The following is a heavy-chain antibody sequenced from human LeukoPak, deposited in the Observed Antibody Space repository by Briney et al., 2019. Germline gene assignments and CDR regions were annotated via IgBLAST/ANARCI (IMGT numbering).Heavy chain of an antibody. J-gene: IGHJ4*02. Sequence: GGSLRLSCAASGLTFSSYAMSWVRQAPGKGLEWVSAISGSGGSTYYADSVKGRFTISRDNSKNTVYLQINSLTAEDTAVYFCGRDSRWAQPDYWGQGTLVTVSS. CDR2: ISGSGGST. V-gene: IGHV3-23*01. CDR3: GRDSRWAQPDY. D-gene: IGHD5-24*01. CDR1: GLTFSSYA.